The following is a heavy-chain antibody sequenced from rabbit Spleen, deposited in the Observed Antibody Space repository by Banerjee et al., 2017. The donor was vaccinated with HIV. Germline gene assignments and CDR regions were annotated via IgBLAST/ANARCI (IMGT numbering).Heavy chain of an antibody. J-gene: IGHJ4*01. D-gene: IGHD7-1*01. CDR3: ARDPYNWSTGNLWL. Sequence: QEQLVESGGGLVKPGASLTLTCKASGFPFSDKAVICWVRQAPGKGLEWITCINALTGKSVYATWAKGRFTLSKTSSTTVTLQMTRLTVADTATYFCARDPYNWSTGNLWLWGPGTLVTVS. CDR2: INALTGKS. V-gene: IGHV1S45*01. CDR1: GFPFSDKAV.